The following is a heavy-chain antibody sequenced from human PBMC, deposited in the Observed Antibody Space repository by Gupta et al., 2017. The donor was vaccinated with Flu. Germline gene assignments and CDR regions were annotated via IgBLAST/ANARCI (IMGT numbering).Heavy chain of an antibody. D-gene: IGHD3-3*01. CDR2: IGYVVSKK. Sequence: VPLVESGGGLVQPGRSLRLSCAASGFTFSRYGIHWVRQAPGQGLEGVAVIGYVVSKKNNGDSGSGRLTISRDNSKNTVAMQVNGQGDDETAVYYCARAECPNYGMVGGGQRTTVPGSS. V-gene: IGHV3-33*01. J-gene: IGHJ6*01. CDR3: ARAECPNYGMVG. CDR1: GFTFSRYG.